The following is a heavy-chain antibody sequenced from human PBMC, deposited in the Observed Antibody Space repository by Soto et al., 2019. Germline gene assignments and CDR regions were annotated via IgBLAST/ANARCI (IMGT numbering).Heavy chain of an antibody. CDR2: IYYSGTT. J-gene: IGHJ5*02. D-gene: IGHD1-1*01. CDR3: ARDQLEGNWFDP. V-gene: IGHV4-39*02. CDR1: GGSISSSSYH. Sequence: PSETVSLTCTVSGGSISSSSYHWGWIRQPPGKGLEWIGSIYYSGTTYYNPSLKSRVTISVDTSKNQFSLKLSSVTAADTAVYYCARDQLEGNWFDPWGQGTLVTVSS.